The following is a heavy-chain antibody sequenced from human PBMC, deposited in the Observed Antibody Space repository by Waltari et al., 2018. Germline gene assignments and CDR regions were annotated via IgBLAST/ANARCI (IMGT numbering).Heavy chain of an antibody. D-gene: IGHD2-15*01. CDR3: ARIYGGNTWGANS. CDR2: IYYSGST. V-gene: IGHV4-39*01. Sequence: QLQLQESGPGLVKPSETLSLTCTVSGGSISSSSYYWGWIRQPPGKGLEWIGSIYYSGSTYYNPSLKSRVTISVDTSKNQFSLKLSSVTAADTAVYYCARIYGGNTWGANSWGQGTLVTVSS. J-gene: IGHJ4*02. CDR1: GGSISSSSYY.